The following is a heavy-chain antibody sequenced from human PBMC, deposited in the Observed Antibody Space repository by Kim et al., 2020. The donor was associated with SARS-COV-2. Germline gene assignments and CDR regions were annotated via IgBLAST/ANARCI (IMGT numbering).Heavy chain of an antibody. D-gene: IGHD1-20*01. Sequence: ASVKVSCKTSGYTFTNYHIHWVRQAPGQGLEWMGIINPSGGSTTYAQKFQGRVTMTRDTSTSTVYMELSSLRSEDTAVYYCGRDSRRRISATTPDYWGQGALVTVSS. V-gene: IGHV1-46*03. CDR3: GRDSRRRISATTPDY. J-gene: IGHJ4*02. CDR1: GYTFTNYH. CDR2: INPSGGST.